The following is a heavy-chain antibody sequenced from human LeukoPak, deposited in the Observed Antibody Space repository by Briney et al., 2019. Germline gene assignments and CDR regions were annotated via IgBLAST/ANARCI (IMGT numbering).Heavy chain of an antibody. CDR1: GGSSSGYY. CDR3: ARLRFLNYYYYGMDV. Sequence: SETLSLTCAVYGGSSSGYYWSWIRQPPGKGLEWIGEINHSGSTNYNPSLKSRVTISVDTSKNQFSLKLSSVTAADTAVYYCARLRFLNYYYYGMDVWGQGTTVTVSS. V-gene: IGHV4-34*01. D-gene: IGHD3-3*01. CDR2: INHSGST. J-gene: IGHJ6*02.